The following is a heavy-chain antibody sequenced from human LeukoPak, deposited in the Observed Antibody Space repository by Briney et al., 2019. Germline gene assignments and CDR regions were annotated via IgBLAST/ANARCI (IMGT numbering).Heavy chain of an antibody. J-gene: IGHJ5*02. CDR2: ISAYNGNT. Sequence: GASVKVSCKASGYTFTSYGISWVRQAPGQGLEWMGWISAYNGNTNYAQKLQGRVTMTTDTTTSTAYMELRSLRSDDTAVYYCARDLVKMAVGYNLKSGHWFDPWGQGTLVTVSS. V-gene: IGHV1-18*01. D-gene: IGHD5-24*01. CDR1: GYTFTSYG. CDR3: ARDLVKMAVGYNLKSGHWFDP.